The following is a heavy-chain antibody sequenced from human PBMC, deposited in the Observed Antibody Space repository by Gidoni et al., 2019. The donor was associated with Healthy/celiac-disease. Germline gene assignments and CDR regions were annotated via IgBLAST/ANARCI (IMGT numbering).Heavy chain of an antibody. CDR1: GGSISSYY. CDR3: ARYKLERSRRGFDY. V-gene: IGHV4-59*01. J-gene: IGHJ4*02. D-gene: IGHD1-1*01. Sequence: QVQLQESGPGLVKPSETLSLTCTVSGGSISSYYWSWIRQPPGKGLEWIGYIYYSGSTNYTPSLKSRVTISVDTSKNQFSLKLSSVTAADTAVYYCARYKLERSRRGFDYWGQGTLVTVSS. CDR2: IYYSGST.